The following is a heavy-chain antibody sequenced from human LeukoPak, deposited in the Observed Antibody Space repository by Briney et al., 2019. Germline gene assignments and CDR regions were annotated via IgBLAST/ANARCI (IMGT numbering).Heavy chain of an antibody. CDR1: GFTFDDYA. CDR2: ISWNSGSI. Sequence: GGSLRLSCAASGFTFDDYAMHWVRQVPGKGLEWVSGISWNSGSIGYADSVKGRFTISRDNAKNSLYLQMNSLRAEDMALYYCAKDAVAVAGTSPFDYWGQGTLVTVSS. D-gene: IGHD6-19*01. V-gene: IGHV3-9*03. CDR3: AKDAVAVAGTSPFDY. J-gene: IGHJ4*02.